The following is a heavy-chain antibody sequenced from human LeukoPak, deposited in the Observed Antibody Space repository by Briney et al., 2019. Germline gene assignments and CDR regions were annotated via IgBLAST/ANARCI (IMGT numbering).Heavy chain of an antibody. CDR1: GFTFSDYY. J-gene: IGHJ6*03. Sequence: GGSLRLSCAASGFTFSDYYMSWIRQAPGKGLEWVSYISSSGSTIYYADSVKGRFTISRDNAKNSLYLQMNSLRAEDTAVYYCARVLKVLRFLEWTIGPSMDVWGKGTTVTVSS. V-gene: IGHV3-11*04. D-gene: IGHD3-3*01. CDR3: ARVLKVLRFLEWTIGPSMDV. CDR2: ISSSGSTI.